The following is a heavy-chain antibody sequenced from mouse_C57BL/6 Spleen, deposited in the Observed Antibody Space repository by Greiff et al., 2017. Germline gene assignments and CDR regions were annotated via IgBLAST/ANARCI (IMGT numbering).Heavy chain of an antibody. J-gene: IGHJ3*01. CDR1: GYAFSSSW. D-gene: IGHD4-1*01. CDR2: IYPGDGDT. Sequence: QVQLQQSGPELVKPGASVKISCKASGYAFSSSWMNWVKQRPGKGLEWIGRIYPGDGDTNYNGKFKGKATLTADKSSSTAYMQLSSLTSEDSAVYFCVRWLTGTEAFAYWGQGTLVTVSA. V-gene: IGHV1-82*01. CDR3: VRWLTGTEAFAY.